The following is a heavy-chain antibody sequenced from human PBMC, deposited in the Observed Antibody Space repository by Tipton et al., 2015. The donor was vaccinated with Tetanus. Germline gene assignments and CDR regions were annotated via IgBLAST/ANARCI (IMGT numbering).Heavy chain of an antibody. V-gene: IGHV4-39*01. CDR1: GGSISSSSYY. CDR2: AYYSGST. D-gene: IGHD2-8*01. CDR3: ARRLIQNWFDP. Sequence: TLSLTCTVSGGSISSSSYYWGWIRQPPGKGLEWIGSAYYSGSTYYNPSLKSRVTISVDTSKNQFSLELSSVTAADTAVYYCARRLIQNWFDPWGQGTLVTVSS. J-gene: IGHJ5*02.